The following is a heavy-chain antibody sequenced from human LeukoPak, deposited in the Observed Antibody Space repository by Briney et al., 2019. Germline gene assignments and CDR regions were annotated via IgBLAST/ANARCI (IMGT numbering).Heavy chain of an antibody. CDR2: IYFSGST. Sequence: SETLSLTCTVSGRSISSYYWSWIRQHPGKGLEWIGYIYFSGSTDYNPSLKSRVTISVDTSRNQFSLQLSSVTAADTAVYYCARTSHPHGSSWLFDYWGQGTLVTVSS. CDR1: GRSISSYY. CDR3: ARTSHPHGSSWLFDY. V-gene: IGHV4-59*01. J-gene: IGHJ4*02. D-gene: IGHD6-13*01.